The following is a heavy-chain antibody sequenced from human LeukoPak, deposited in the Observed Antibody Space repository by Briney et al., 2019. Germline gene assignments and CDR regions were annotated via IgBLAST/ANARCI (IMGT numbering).Heavy chain of an antibody. D-gene: IGHD1-7*01. V-gene: IGHV3-15*01. CDR3: TTGPHWNYELYYFDY. CDR2: IKSKTDGGTT. Sequence: GGSLRLSCAASGFTFSNAWMSWVRQAPGKGLEWVGRIKSKTDGGTTDYAAPVKGGFTISRDDSKNTLYLQMNSLKTEDTAVYYCTTGPHWNYELYYFDYWGQGTLVTVSS. J-gene: IGHJ4*02. CDR1: GFTFSNAW.